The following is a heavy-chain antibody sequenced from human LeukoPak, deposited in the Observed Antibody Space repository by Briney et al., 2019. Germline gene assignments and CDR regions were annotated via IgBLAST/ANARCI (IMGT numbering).Heavy chain of an antibody. V-gene: IGHV1-69*13. J-gene: IGHJ4*02. D-gene: IGHD4-23*01. CDR3: ARDLYYGGKVFDY. CDR1: GGTFSSYA. CDR2: IIPIFGTA. Sequence: SVKVSCKASGGTFSSYAISWVRQAPGQGLEWMGGIIPIFGTANYAQKFQGRVTITADESTSTAYMELSSLRSEDMAVYYCARDLYYGGKVFDYWGQGTLVTVSS.